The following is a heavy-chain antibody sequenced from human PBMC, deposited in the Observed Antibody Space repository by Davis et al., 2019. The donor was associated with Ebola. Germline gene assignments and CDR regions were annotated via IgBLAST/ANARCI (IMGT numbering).Heavy chain of an antibody. CDR3: ARHLTDYDFWSGYNGMDV. J-gene: IGHJ6*02. Sequence: GESLKISCKGSGYSFTSYWIGWVRQMPGKGLEWMGIIYPGDSDTRYSPSFQGQVTISADKSISTAYLQWSSLKASDTAMYYCARHLTDYDFWSGYNGMDVWGQGTTVTVSS. CDR1: GYSFTSYW. CDR2: IYPGDSDT. D-gene: IGHD3-3*01. V-gene: IGHV5-51*01.